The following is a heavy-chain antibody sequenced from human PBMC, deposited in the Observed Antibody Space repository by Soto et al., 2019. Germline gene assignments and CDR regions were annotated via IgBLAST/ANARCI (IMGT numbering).Heavy chain of an antibody. CDR2: INGGGGKT. Sequence: GGSLRLSCAASGFTFTNYWMTWVRQAPGKGLEWMSDINGGGGKTYDADSVKGRFIISRDNSKNTLYLQMNSLRAEDTAVYYCAKDLVLLRSWGQGALVTVSS. V-gene: IGHV3-23*01. CDR1: GFTFTNYW. CDR3: AKDLVLLRS. J-gene: IGHJ5*02. D-gene: IGHD1-26*01.